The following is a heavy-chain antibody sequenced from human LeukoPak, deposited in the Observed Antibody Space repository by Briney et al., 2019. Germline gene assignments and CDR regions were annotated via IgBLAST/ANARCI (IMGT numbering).Heavy chain of an antibody. V-gene: IGHV3-21*01. D-gene: IGHD2-2*01. CDR1: GLTFSTFA. J-gene: IGHJ6*03. CDR3: ARDRWDCSSTSCYHYMDV. CDR2: ISSSSSYI. Sequence: GGSLRLSCAASGLTFSTFAMIWVRQPPGKGLEWVSSISSSSSYIYYADSVKGRFTISRDNAKNSLYLQMNSLRAEDTAVYYCARDRWDCSSTSCYHYMDVWGKGTTVTISS.